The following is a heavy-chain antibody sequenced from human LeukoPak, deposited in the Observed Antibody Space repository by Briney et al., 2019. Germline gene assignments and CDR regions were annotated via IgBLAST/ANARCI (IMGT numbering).Heavy chain of an antibody. J-gene: IGHJ4*02. CDR3: AKATSGRSPPLDY. V-gene: IGHV3-30*02. CDR1: GFTFSSYG. Sequence: GGSLRLSCAASGFTFSSYGMHWVRQAPGRGLEWVAFIRYDGSNKYYADSVKGRFTISRDNSKNTLYLQMNSLRAEDTAVYYCAKATSGRSPPLDYWGQGTLVTVSS. D-gene: IGHD2-15*01. CDR2: IRYDGSNK.